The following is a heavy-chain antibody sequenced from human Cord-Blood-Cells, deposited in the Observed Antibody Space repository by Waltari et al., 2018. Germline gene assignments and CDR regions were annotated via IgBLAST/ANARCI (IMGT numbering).Heavy chain of an antibody. V-gene: IGHV3-7*04. CDR2: KKQDGSEK. CDR3: ARVWESYDAFDI. D-gene: IGHD1-26*01. CDR1: GFTFSSYW. Sequence: EVQLVESGGGLVQPGGSPRLSCAASGFTFSSYWMSWVRQGPGKGVEGVANKKQDGSEKYYVDSVKGRFTISRDNAKNSLYLQMNSLRAEDTAVYYCARVWESYDAFDIWGQGTMVTVSS. J-gene: IGHJ3*02.